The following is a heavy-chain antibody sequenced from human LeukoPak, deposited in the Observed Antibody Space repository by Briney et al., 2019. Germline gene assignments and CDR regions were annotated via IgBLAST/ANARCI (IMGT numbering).Heavy chain of an antibody. CDR3: ARGGPGIAARLGDDY. CDR1: GYTFTGYY. V-gene: IGHV1-2*02. J-gene: IGHJ4*02. D-gene: IGHD6-6*01. CDR2: INPNSGGT. Sequence: ASVKVSCKASGYTFTGYYMHWVRQAPGQGLEWMGWINPNSGGTNYAQKFQGRVTMTRDTSISTAYMELSRLRSDDMAVYYCARGGPGIAARLGDDYWGQGTLVTVSS.